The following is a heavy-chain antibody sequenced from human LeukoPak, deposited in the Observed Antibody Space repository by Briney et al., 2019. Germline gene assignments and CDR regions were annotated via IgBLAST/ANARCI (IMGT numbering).Heavy chain of an antibody. CDR2: IKSKTDGGTT. V-gene: IGHV3-15*01. J-gene: IGHJ1*01. D-gene: IGHD1-1*01. Sequence: GGSLRLSCAASGFTFSNAWMSWVRQAPGKGLEWVGRIKSKTDGGTTDYAAPVKGRFTISRDDSKNTLYLQMNSLRAEDTAEYYCAKTLEGGKGFWGQGTQVTVSS. CDR3: AKTLEGGKGF. CDR1: GFTFSNAW.